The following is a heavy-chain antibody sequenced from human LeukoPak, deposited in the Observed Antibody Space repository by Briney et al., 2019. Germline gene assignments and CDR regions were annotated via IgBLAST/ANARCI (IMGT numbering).Heavy chain of an antibody. CDR1: GFTFSSYA. CDR3: AKDRPDSSGYYYVRVNDAFDI. J-gene: IGHJ3*02. V-gene: IGHV3-21*01. D-gene: IGHD3-22*01. CDR2: ISSSSSYI. Sequence: GGSLRLSCATSGFTFSSYAMSWVRQAPGKGLEWVSSISSSSSYIYYADSVKGRFTISRDNAKNSLYLQMNSLRAEDTAVYYCAKDRPDSSGYYYVRVNDAFDIWGQGTMVTVSS.